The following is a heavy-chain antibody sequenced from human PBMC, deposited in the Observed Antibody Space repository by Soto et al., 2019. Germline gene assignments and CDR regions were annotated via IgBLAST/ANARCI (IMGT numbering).Heavy chain of an antibody. J-gene: IGHJ5*02. D-gene: IGHD2-15*01. Sequence: QLQLQESGSGLVKPSETLSLTCTVSGDSISSGAYSWSWIRLPPGKRLEWIGYIYHRGTSHYNPSLQSRVTMSVDRSRNQFSLNLRSVTAADTAVYYCARTLDYGGSAGTNWFDPWGQGTLVTVSS. CDR1: GDSISSGAYS. CDR3: ARTLDYGGSAGTNWFDP. CDR2: IYHRGTS. V-gene: IGHV4-30-2*01.